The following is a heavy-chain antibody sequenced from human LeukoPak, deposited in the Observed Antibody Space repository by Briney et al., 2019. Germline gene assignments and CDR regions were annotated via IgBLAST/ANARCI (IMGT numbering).Heavy chain of an antibody. J-gene: IGHJ1*01. V-gene: IGHV3-73*01. Sequence: QPGGSLRLSCAASGFTFSGSAMHWVRQASGKGLEWVGRIRSKSNSYATAYAGSVKARFTISRDDSKNTAYLQMNSLRAEDTAVYSCARGGSCGGDCYSGLDFQHWGQGTLVTVSS. CDR2: IRSKSNSYAT. CDR1: GFTFSGSA. D-gene: IGHD2-21*02. CDR3: ARGGSCGGDCYSGLDFQH.